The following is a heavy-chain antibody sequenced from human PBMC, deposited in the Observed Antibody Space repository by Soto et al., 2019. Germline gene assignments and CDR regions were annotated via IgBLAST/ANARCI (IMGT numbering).Heavy chain of an antibody. V-gene: IGHV1-69*12. CDR1: GGTFSKYA. Sequence: QVQLVQSGAEVKKPGSSVKVSCKASGGTFSKYAISWVRQAPGQGLEWMGGITPLFDTAKHAQKFQGRVTITADESMSTAYMELSRLTSEDTAVYYCAQTLGLAVAGPGRFDLWGRGTLVTVSS. CDR3: AQTLGLAVAGPGRFDL. CDR2: ITPLFDTA. J-gene: IGHJ2*01. D-gene: IGHD6-19*01.